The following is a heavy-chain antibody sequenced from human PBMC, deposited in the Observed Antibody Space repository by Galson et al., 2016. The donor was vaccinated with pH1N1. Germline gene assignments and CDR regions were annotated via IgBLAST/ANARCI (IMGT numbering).Heavy chain of an antibody. J-gene: IGHJ3*02. Sequence: SVKASCKASGYTFTLYYFHWVRQAPGQGLEWLGIIDPGSGGTNYNQKFQGRVTMTRDTSTNTVYVELSTLISEDTAMYYCVGIKGGALDIWGQGTKVIVSS. D-gene: IGHD3-16*01. CDR2: IDPGSGGT. V-gene: IGHV1-46*01. CDR3: VGIKGGALDI. CDR1: GYTFTLYY.